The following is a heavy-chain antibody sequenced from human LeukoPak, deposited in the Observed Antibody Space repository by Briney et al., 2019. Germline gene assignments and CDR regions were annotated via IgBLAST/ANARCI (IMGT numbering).Heavy chain of an antibody. Sequence: GASVKVSCKASGYTFTSYDINWVRQATGQGLEWMGWMNPNSGNTGYAQKFQGRVTITRNTSISTAYMELSSLRSEDTAVYYCARDTDDYGDYVWGQGTLVTVSS. D-gene: IGHD4-17*01. CDR2: MNPNSGNT. V-gene: IGHV1-8*03. CDR3: ARDTDDYGDYV. J-gene: IGHJ4*02. CDR1: GYTFTSYD.